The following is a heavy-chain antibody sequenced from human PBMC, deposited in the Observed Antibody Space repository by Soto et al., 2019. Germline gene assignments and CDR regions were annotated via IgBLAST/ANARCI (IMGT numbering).Heavy chain of an antibody. Sequence: QVQLQESGPGLVRPSQTLSLTCTVSGDSINSVDHFWSWIRQPPGKGLEWMGYIYHSGSTHYNPSLNSRLTFSIDTSTNRFSLNLTSVTAADTAVYFCARLRWETENNWFDPWGQGALVTVSS. V-gene: IGHV4-30-4*01. J-gene: IGHJ5*02. CDR2: IYHSGST. D-gene: IGHD1-26*01. CDR3: ARLRWETENNWFDP. CDR1: GDSINSVDHF.